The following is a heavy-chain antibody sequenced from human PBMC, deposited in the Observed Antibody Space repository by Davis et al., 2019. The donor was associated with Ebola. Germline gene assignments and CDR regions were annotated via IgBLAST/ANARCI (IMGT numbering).Heavy chain of an antibody. CDR2: INHSGST. J-gene: IGHJ3*02. CDR1: GGSFSGYY. CDR3: ARDPVFMITFGGVIVPDDAFDI. Sequence: MPSETLSLTCAVYGGSFSGYYWSWIRQPPGKGLEWIGEINHSGSTNYNTSLKSRVTISVDTSKNQFSLKLSSVTAADTAVYYCARDPVFMITFGGVIVPDDAFDIWGQGTMVTVSS. D-gene: IGHD3-16*02. V-gene: IGHV4-34*01.